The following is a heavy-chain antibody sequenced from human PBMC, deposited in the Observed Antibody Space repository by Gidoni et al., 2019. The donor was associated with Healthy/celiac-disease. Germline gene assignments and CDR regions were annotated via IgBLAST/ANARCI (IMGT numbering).Heavy chain of an antibody. V-gene: IGHV3-30*18. CDR2: ISYDGSNK. Sequence: QVQLVESGGGVVQPGRSLRLSCAASGFTFSSYGMPWVRQAPGKGLEWVAVISYDGSNKYYADSVKGRFTISRDNSKNTLYLQMNSLRAEDTAVYYCAKDRRGRAAAGPDFDYWGQGTLVTVSS. D-gene: IGHD6-13*01. J-gene: IGHJ4*02. CDR1: GFTFSSYG. CDR3: AKDRRGRAAAGPDFDY.